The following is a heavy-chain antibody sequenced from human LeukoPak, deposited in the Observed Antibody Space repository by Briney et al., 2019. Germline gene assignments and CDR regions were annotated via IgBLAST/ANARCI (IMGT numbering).Heavy chain of an antibody. J-gene: IGHJ6*03. V-gene: IGHV4-59*01. CDR1: GGSISSYY. Sequence: SETLSLTCTASGGSISSYYWSWIRQPPGKGLEWIGYIYYSGSTNYNPSLKSRVTISVDTSKNQFPLKLSSVTAADTAVYYCARVLRYFDWLSDYYYYMDVWGKGTTVTISS. CDR3: ARVLRYFDWLSDYYYYMDV. D-gene: IGHD3-9*01. CDR2: IYYSGST.